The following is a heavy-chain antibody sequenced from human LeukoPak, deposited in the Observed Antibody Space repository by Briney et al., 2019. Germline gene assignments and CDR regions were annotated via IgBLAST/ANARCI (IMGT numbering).Heavy chain of an antibody. CDR1: GFTFEDYT. V-gene: IGHV3-9*01. J-gene: IGHJ4*02. CDR2: ITRDSGTI. Sequence: GGSLRLSCVTSGFTFEDYTMHWVRQRPGKGLEWVSHITRDSGTIGYADSVKGRFTISRDNAKNSLYLQMNSLRAEDTAVYYCATLTTPEYYFDYWGQGTLVTVSS. CDR3: ATLTTPEYYFDY. D-gene: IGHD3-22*01.